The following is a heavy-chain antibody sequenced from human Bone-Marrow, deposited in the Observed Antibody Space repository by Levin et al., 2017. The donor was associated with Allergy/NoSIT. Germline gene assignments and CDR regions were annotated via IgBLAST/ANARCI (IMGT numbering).Heavy chain of an antibody. CDR1: GFTFSNYA. D-gene: IGHD1-7*01. V-gene: IGHV3-23*01. CDR2: ISGSDGTT. CDR3: AKGGTTRLTNFDY. J-gene: IGHJ4*02. Sequence: GGSLRLSCAASGFTFSNYAMSWVRQAPGKGLEWVSVISGSDGTTYYADSVKGRFTISRDNSKNTLYLQMNSLRAEDSAVYYCAKGGTTRLTNFDYWGQGTLVTVSS.